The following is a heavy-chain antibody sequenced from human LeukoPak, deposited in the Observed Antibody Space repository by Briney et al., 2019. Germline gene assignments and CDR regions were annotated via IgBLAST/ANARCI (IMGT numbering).Heavy chain of an antibody. CDR1: GYTFTGFY. Sequence: ASVKVSCKASGYTFTGFYIHWVRQAPGEGLEWMAWINPQSGATNYAQKFQGRVTMTRDMPISTAYMEVTSLRFDDTAVYYCARGGDDSSLYFAYWGQGTLVTVSS. CDR3: ARGGDDSSLYFAY. J-gene: IGHJ4*02. D-gene: IGHD3-22*01. V-gene: IGHV1-2*02. CDR2: INPQSGAT.